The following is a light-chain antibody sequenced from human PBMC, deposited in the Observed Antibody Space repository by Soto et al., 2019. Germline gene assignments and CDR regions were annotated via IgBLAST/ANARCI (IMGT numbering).Light chain of an antibody. Sequence: QSVLTQPASVSGSPGQSITISCTGTHNDIGNYHYVSWYQHHPGKAPKLIIFDVSSRPSGVSDRFSGAKSGNTASLFISGLQAEDEAEYYCTSYTSDCPRFYVFGTGTKLTVL. J-gene: IGLJ1*01. V-gene: IGLV2-14*03. CDR3: TSYTSDCPRFYV. CDR2: DVS. CDR1: HNDIGNYHY.